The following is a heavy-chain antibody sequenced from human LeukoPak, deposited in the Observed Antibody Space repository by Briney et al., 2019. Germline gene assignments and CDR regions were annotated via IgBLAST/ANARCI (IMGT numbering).Heavy chain of an antibody. J-gene: IGHJ4*02. Sequence: GGSLRLSCAASGFYFANYAMSWVRQAPGKGLEWVANIKQDGSEKYYVDSVKGRFTISRDNAKNSLYLQMYSLRAEDTAVYYCARGPKYISATGPYYFDYWGQGTPVTVSS. D-gene: IGHD6-13*01. CDR1: GFYFANYA. CDR3: ARGPKYISATGPYYFDY. CDR2: IKQDGSEK. V-gene: IGHV3-7*01.